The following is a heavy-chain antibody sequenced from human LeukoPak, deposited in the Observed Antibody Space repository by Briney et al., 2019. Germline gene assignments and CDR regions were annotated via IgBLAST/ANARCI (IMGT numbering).Heavy chain of an antibody. J-gene: IGHJ6*02. CDR1: GFTFCNFA. CDR3: AKDLGGKPYYYYGMDV. V-gene: IGHV3-23*01. Sequence: GGALRLSCAASGFTFCNFAMTWVPQAPGEGVGGGSAISGGGGGTFYADSVKGRFTISRDNSKNTLYLQMNSLSAEDTAVYYCAKDLGGKPYYYYGMDVWGQGTTVTVSS. CDR2: ISGGGGGT.